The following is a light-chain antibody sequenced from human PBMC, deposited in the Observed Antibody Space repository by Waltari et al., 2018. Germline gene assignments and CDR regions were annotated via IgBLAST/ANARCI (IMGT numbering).Light chain of an antibody. CDR3: QQYFSSPLT. Sequence: DIVMTQSPDSLAVSLGERATINCRSSQSVFSPPNSKNYLAWYQQRPGQPPKVLFYWASTREAGVPDRFSGSGSGTDFTLTISSLQAEDVAIYHCQQYFSSPLTFGGGTKVEIK. J-gene: IGKJ4*01. V-gene: IGKV4-1*01. CDR1: QSVFSPPNSKNY. CDR2: WAS.